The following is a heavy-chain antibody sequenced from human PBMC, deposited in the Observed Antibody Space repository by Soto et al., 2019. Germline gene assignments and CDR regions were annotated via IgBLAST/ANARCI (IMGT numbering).Heavy chain of an antibody. CDR1: GGSFSGYY. J-gene: IGHJ4*02. CDR3: AGSGYDLGY. D-gene: IGHD5-12*01. V-gene: IGHV4-34*01. Sequence: SETLSLTCAVYGGSFSGYYWSWIRQPPGKGLEWIGEINHSGSTNYNPSLKSRVTISVDTSKNQFSLKLSSVTAADTAVYYCAGSGYDLGYWGQGTLVTVSS. CDR2: INHSGST.